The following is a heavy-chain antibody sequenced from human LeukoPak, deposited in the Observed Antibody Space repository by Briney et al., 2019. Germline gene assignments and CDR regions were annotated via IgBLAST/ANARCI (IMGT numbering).Heavy chain of an antibody. V-gene: IGHV3-23*01. Sequence: GGSLRLSCAASGFTFSSYGMSWIRQAPGKGLEWVSAISGSGGSTYYADSVKGRFTISRDNSKNTLYLQMNSLRAEDTAVYYCARDFSSYYGSGSYYNGNWFDPWGQGTLVTVSS. CDR3: ARDFSSYYGSGSYYNGNWFDP. D-gene: IGHD3-10*01. CDR1: GFTFSSYG. J-gene: IGHJ5*02. CDR2: ISGSGGST.